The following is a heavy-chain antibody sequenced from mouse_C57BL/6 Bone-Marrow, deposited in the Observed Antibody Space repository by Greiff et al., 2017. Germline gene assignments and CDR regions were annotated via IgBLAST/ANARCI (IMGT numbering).Heavy chain of an antibody. J-gene: IGHJ2*01. CDR1: GYSITSDY. D-gene: IGHD2-4*01. Sequence: DVKLVESGPGLAKPSQTLSLTCSVTGYSITSDYWNWIRKFPGNKLEYMGYISYSGSTYYNPSLKSRISITRDTSKNQYYLQLNSVTTEDTATYYCARYGGYDYDERPYFDYWGQGTTLTVSS. CDR3: ARYGGYDYDERPYFDY. CDR2: ISYSGST. V-gene: IGHV3-8*01.